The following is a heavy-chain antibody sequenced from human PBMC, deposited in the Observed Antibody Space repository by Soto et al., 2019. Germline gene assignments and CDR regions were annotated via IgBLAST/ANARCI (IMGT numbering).Heavy chain of an antibody. CDR1: GFTFDDYA. V-gene: IGHV3-9*01. J-gene: IGHJ6*02. D-gene: IGHD5-18*01. Sequence: GGSLRLSCAASGFTFDDYAMHWVRQAPGKGLEWVSGISWNSGSIGYADSVKGRFTISRDNAKNSLYLQMNSLRAEDTALYYCAKDREDTAISMDVWGQGTTVTVSS. CDR3: AKDREDTAISMDV. CDR2: ISWNSGSI.